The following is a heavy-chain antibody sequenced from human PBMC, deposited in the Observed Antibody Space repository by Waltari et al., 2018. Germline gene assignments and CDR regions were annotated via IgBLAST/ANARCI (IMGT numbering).Heavy chain of an antibody. D-gene: IGHD2-15*01. V-gene: IGHV3-48*04. J-gene: IGHJ4*02. CDR3: AILKPPLYFDY. CDR1: GFTFSSYS. Sequence: EVQLVESGGGLVQPGGSLRLSCAASGFTFSSYSMNWVRQAPGKGLEWVSYISSRSSTIYYADSVKGRFTISRDNAKNSLYLQMNSLRAEDTAVYYCAILKPPLYFDYWGQGTLVTVSS. CDR2: ISSRSSTI.